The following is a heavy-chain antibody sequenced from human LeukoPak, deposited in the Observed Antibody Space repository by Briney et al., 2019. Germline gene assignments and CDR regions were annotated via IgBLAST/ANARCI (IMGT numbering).Heavy chain of an antibody. D-gene: IGHD3-22*01. CDR2: INPSGGST. V-gene: IGHV1-46*01. J-gene: IGHJ4*02. Sequence: ASLKVSCKASGYTFTSYYMHSVRQAPGQGLEWMGIINPSGGSTSYAQKSQGRVTMTRDTSTSTVYMELSSLRSEDTAVYYCARVGSGDSSAYWVGSFDYWGQGTLVTVSS. CDR1: GYTFTSYY. CDR3: ARVGSGDSSAYWVGSFDY.